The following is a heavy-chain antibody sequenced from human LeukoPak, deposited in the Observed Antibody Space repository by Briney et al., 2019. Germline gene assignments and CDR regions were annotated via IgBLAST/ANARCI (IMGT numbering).Heavy chain of an antibody. CDR2: IYPGDSDT. Sequence: GESLKISCKGSGYSFTSYWIGWVRQMPGKGPEWMGIIYPGDSDTRYSPSFQGQVTISADKSISTAYLQWSSLKASDTAMYYCARQERYYYYGMDVWGQGTTVTVSS. V-gene: IGHV5-51*01. D-gene: IGHD1-26*01. CDR3: ARQERYYYYGMDV. J-gene: IGHJ6*02. CDR1: GYSFTSYW.